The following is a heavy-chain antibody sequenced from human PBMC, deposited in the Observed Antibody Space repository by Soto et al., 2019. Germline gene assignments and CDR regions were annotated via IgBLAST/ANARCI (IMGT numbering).Heavy chain of an antibody. D-gene: IGHD3-16*01. V-gene: IGHV2-26*01. Sequence: QVTLKESGPVLVNPTETLTLTCTVSGFSLSNARMGVSWIRQPPGKALEWLAHIFSNDEESYSTSLKSRLTITKDPSKSQVGLTMTNMDPVNTATYYCARMRLVGDGYYFYGMDVWGQGTPVTVSS. CDR1: GFSLSNARMG. J-gene: IGHJ6*02. CDR2: IFSNDEE. CDR3: ARMRLVGDGYYFYGMDV.